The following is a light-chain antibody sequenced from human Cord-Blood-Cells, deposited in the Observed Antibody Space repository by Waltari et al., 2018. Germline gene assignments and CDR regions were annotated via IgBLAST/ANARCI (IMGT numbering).Light chain of an antibody. Sequence: IQMTQSPYSPSASVGDRVTIPCRASQSISSYLNWYQQKPGKAPKLLIYAASSLQSGVPSRFSGSGSGTDFTLTISSLQPEDFATYYCQQSYSTPPTFGQGTKVEIK. CDR2: AAS. V-gene: IGKV1-39*01. CDR3: QQSYSTPPT. J-gene: IGKJ1*01. CDR1: QSISSY.